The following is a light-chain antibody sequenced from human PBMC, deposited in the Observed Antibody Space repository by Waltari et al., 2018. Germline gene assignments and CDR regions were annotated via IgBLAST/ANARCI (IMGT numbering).Light chain of an antibody. J-gene: IGLJ1*01. V-gene: IGLV3-21*04. Sequence: SYVLTQPPSVSAAPGETARITCRGNNFGTKSVHWYEQQPGQAPVPVISYDSDRRSGIPERFSGSNSGNTATLTISRVEAGDEAEYFCQVWDANNEPGVFGTGTEVTVL. CDR3: QVWDANNEPGV. CDR1: NFGTKS. CDR2: YDS.